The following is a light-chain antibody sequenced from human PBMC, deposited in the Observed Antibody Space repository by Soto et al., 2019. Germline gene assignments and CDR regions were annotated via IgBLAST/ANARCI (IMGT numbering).Light chain of an antibody. J-gene: IGKJ1*01. V-gene: IGKV1-5*03. CDR3: QQYNSYSEA. Sequence: DIQMTQSPSTLSGSVGDRVTITCRASQTISSWLAWYQQKPGKAPKLLIYMASTLKSGVPSRFSGSGSGTEFTLTISSLQPDDFATYYCQQYNSYSEAFGQGTKVELK. CDR1: QTISSW. CDR2: MAS.